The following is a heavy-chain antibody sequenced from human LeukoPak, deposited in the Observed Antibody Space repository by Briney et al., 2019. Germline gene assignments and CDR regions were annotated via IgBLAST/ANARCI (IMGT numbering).Heavy chain of an antibody. CDR3: ARAPMRAYYYYYYMDV. D-gene: IGHD2-2*01. CDR1: GFTFDDYG. V-gene: IGHV3-20*04. Sequence: LSGGSLRLSCAASGFTFDDYGMSWVRQAPGKGLEWVSGINWNGGSTGYADSVKGRFTISRDNAKNSLYLQMNSLRAEDTAVYYCARAPMRAYYYYYYMDVWGKGTTVTVSS. CDR2: INWNGGST. J-gene: IGHJ6*03.